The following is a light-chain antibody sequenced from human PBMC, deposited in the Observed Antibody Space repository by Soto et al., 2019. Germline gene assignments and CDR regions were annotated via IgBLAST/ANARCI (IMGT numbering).Light chain of an antibody. CDR1: QGIRDD. CDR3: LHHNSYLALT. CDR2: AAS. V-gene: IGKV1-17*01. Sequence: DIKITQSPSSLSPSVGARAPITCRASQGIRDDLGWYQQKPGKAPKRLIYAASTLQSGVPSRFSGSRSGTEFTLTISSLQPEDFATYYCLHHNSYLALTFGGGTKVETK. J-gene: IGKJ4*01.